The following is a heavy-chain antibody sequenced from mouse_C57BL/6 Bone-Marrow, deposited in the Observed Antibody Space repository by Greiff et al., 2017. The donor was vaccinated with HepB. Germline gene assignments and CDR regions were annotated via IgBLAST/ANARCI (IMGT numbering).Heavy chain of an antibody. CDR2: ISSGGSYT. Sequence: EVQLVESGGDLVKPGGSLKLSCAASGFTFSSYGMSWVRQTPDKRLEWVATISSGGSYTYYPASVKGRFTISRDNAKNTLYLQMSSLKSEDTAMYYCARQESYYYGSSHWYFDVWGTGTTVTVSS. CDR3: ARQESYYYGSSHWYFDV. J-gene: IGHJ1*03. V-gene: IGHV5-6*01. CDR1: GFTFSSYG. D-gene: IGHD1-1*01.